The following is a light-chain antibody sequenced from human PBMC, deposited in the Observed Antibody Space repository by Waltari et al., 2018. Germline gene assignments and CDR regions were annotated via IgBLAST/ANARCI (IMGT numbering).Light chain of an antibody. CDR1: QRVSSN. CDR2: GAS. J-gene: IGKJ3*01. Sequence: EIVMTQSPATLSVSPGERATLSCRASQRVSSNLAWYQQKPGQAPRLLFYGASTMANGIPDRFSGSGSGKEFTLTISSMQSEDFAVYYCQQYNNWPRTFGPGTKVDIK. CDR3: QQYNNWPRT. V-gene: IGKV3-15*01.